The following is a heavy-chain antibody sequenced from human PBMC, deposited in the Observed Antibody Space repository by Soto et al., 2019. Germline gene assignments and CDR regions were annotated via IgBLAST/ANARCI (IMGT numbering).Heavy chain of an antibody. J-gene: IGHJ5*02. CDR3: ARDPSYYYDSSGS. CDR2: IYYSGST. Sequence: SETLSLTCTVSGGSISSGDYYWSWIRQPPGKGLEWSGYIYYSGSTYYNPSLKSRVTISVDTSKNQFSLKLSSVTAADTAVYYCARDPSYYYDSSGSWGQGTLVTVSS. CDR1: GGSISSGDYY. D-gene: IGHD3-22*01. V-gene: IGHV4-30-4*01.